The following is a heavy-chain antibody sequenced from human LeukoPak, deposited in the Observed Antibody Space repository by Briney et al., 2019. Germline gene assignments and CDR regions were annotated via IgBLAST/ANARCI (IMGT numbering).Heavy chain of an antibody. D-gene: IGHD2-2*01. CDR3: ARVAEDCSSTRCYAGVDY. V-gene: IGHV1-18*01. CDR1: GYTFTSYG. CDR2: ISGYNGNT. Sequence: ASVKVSCKASGYTFTSYGISWVRQAPGQGLEWMGWISGYNGNTNYAQILQGRVTMTTDTSTSTAYMELRSLRSDDTAEYYCARVAEDCSSTRCYAGVDYWGQGTLVTVSS. J-gene: IGHJ4*02.